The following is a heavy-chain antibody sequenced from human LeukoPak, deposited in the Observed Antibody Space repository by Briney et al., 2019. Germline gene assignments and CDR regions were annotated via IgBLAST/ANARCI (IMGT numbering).Heavy chain of an antibody. Sequence: GGSLRLSCAASGLSFSSYGMHWVRQAPGKGLEWVAVITYDGSEKYYVDSVKGRFTTSRDNAKNSLYLQMNSLRVEDTAVYYCARVATMVRVPLDALDIWGQGTMVSVSS. CDR2: ITYDGSEK. V-gene: IGHV3-30*03. CDR3: ARVATMVRVPLDALDI. J-gene: IGHJ3*02. D-gene: IGHD3-10*01. CDR1: GLSFSSYG.